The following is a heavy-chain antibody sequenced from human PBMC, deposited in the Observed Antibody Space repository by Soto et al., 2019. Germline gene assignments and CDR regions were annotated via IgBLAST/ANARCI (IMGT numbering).Heavy chain of an antibody. V-gene: IGHV4-31*03. CDR1: GGSFSSGGYY. D-gene: IGHD2-8*01. Sequence: QVQLQESGPGLVKPSQTLSLTCTVSGGSFSSGGYYWSWIRQHPGKVLEWIGYIHYSGSTYYNRPLTSRVTISVDTSKNQFSLKLSSVTAADTAVYYCARESMGDYNYYGMDVWGQGTTVTVSS. CDR3: ARESMGDYNYYGMDV. CDR2: IHYSGST. J-gene: IGHJ6*02.